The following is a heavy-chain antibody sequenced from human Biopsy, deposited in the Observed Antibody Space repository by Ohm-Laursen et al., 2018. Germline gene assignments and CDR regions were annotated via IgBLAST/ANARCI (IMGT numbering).Heavy chain of an antibody. D-gene: IGHD1-7*01. V-gene: IGHV1-69*15. CDR2: TTPVFGAV. CDR1: GGAFRSHT. J-gene: IGHJ4*02. CDR3: ATGLDGPTGTTSLDD. Sequence: SSVKVSCKAPGGAFRSHTITWVRQASGQGLEWVGNTTPVFGAVNYARKLQGRVTITADESMAIGHLEVSSLRVDDTAVYYCATGLDGPTGTTSLDDWGQGTLVIVSP.